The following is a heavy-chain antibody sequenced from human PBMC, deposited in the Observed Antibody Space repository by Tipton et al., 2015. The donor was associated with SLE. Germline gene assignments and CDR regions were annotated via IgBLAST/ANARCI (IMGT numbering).Heavy chain of an antibody. CDR3: ARGRFVSSTQPAPFDY. J-gene: IGHJ4*02. D-gene: IGHD2-2*01. CDR2: ISNNGDST. Sequence: GSLRLSCAASGFTFSRFAMHWVRQAPGKGPEYVSAISNNGDSTYYANSVKGRFTISRDNSKKTLYLQMGSLTAEDMAVYYCARGRFVSSTQPAPFDYWGQGTLVTVSS. V-gene: IGHV3-64*01. CDR1: GFTFSRFA.